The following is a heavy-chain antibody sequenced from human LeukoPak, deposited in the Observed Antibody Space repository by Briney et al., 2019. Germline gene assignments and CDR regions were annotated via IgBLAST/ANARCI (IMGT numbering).Heavy chain of an antibody. CDR2: ISSSGST. J-gene: IGHJ6*03. Sequence: SQTLSLTCTVSRFSMNSDFNYWTWIRQPAGKGLEWIGRISSSGSTTYNPSLMSRATITLDTSKNSFSLKVTSVTAADTAVYFCARETKDISSPGWGLYFTYYYFDAWGTGTTVNVAS. V-gene: IGHV4-61*02. CDR3: ARETKDISSPGWGLYFTYYYFDA. D-gene: IGHD3-10*01. CDR1: RFSMNSDFNY.